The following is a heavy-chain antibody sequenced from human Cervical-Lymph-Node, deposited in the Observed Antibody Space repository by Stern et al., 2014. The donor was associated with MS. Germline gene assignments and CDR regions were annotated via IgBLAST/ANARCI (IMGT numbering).Heavy chain of an antibody. D-gene: IGHD4-17*01. CDR2: ISYDGSNK. V-gene: IGHV3-30*18. CDR3: AKDWSRTAMDV. Sequence: MQLVESGGGVVQPGRSLRLSCAASGFTFSSYGMHWVRQAPGKGLEWVAVISYDGSNKYYADSVKGRFTISRDNSKNTLYLQMNSLRAEDTAVYYCAKDWSRTAMDVWGQGTTVTVSS. J-gene: IGHJ6*02. CDR1: GFTFSSYG.